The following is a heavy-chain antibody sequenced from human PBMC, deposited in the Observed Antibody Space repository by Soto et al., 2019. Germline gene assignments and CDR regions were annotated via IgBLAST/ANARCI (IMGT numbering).Heavy chain of an antibody. D-gene: IGHD1-26*01. J-gene: IGHJ6*02. Sequence: GGSVRLSCXASGFTFSSYGMHWVRQAPGKGLEWVAVIWYDGSNKYYAGSVKGRFTISRDNSKNTLYLQMNSLRAEDTAVYYCARREVEDGRLDYYYYGMDVWGQGTTVTVSS. CDR3: ARREVEDGRLDYYYYGMDV. CDR1: GFTFSSYG. CDR2: IWYDGSNK. V-gene: IGHV3-33*01.